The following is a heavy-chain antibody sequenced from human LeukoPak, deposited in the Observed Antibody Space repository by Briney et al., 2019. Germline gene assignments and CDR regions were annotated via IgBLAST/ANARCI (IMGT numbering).Heavy chain of an antibody. CDR3: ARVRRRKGITMVRGANDAFDI. CDR2: IYSTGTT. D-gene: IGHD3-10*01. Sequence: PSETLSLTCAVSGGSIRNSSSYWGWIRQPPGTGLEWIASIYSTGTTYYNPSIKSRITIFVDTSKNQVSLKLSSVAAADTAVYYCARVRRRKGITMVRGANDAFDIWGQGTMVTVSS. J-gene: IGHJ3*02. V-gene: IGHV4-39*07. CDR1: GGSIRNSSSY.